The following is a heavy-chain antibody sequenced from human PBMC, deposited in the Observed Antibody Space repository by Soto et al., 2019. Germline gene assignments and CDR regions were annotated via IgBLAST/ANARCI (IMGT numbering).Heavy chain of an antibody. CDR1: GFTFSNYA. Sequence: QVQLVESGGGVVQPGTSLRLSCVASGFTFSNYAMNWVRQAPGKGLEWVAVISYDGSNKYYADSVKGRITISRDNSRNTLYLQMNNLRAEDTAMYYCASTTIFGVVEGRDHFDPWGQGTLVTVSS. CDR2: ISYDGSNK. J-gene: IGHJ5*02. D-gene: IGHD3-3*01. CDR3: ASTTIFGVVEGRDHFDP. V-gene: IGHV3-30-3*01.